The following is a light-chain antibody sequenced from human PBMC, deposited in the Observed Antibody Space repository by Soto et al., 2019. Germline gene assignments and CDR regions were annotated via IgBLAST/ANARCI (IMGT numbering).Light chain of an antibody. CDR1: SSNIGADYD. V-gene: IGLV1-40*01. Sequence: QSVLTQPPSMSGAPGQRVTISCTGSSSNIGADYDVHWYQQLPGTAPKLLISGNSDRPSGVPDRFSGSKSGASASLAITGLQAEDEADYYCSSYTSSSTLYVFGTGTQLTVL. J-gene: IGLJ1*01. CDR2: GNS. CDR3: SSYTSSSTLYV.